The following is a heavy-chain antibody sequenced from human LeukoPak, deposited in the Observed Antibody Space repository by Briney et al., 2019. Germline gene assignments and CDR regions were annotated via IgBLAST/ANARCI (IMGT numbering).Heavy chain of an antibody. CDR3: AGGTLTAPRSAFDI. Sequence: GASVKVSCRASGYTFTGYYMSWVRQAPGQGLEWMGWINPDSGGTHYAQNFQGWVTMTRDTSISTAYMELSRLRSDDTAVYYCAGGTLTAPRSAFDIWGQGTMVTVSS. J-gene: IGHJ3*02. CDR1: GYTFTGYY. D-gene: IGHD1-14*01. CDR2: INPDSGGT. V-gene: IGHV1-2*04.